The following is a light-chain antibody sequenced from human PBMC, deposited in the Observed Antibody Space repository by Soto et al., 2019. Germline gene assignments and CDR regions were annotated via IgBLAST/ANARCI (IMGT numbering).Light chain of an antibody. V-gene: IGKV3-15*01. CDR3: HQCNNWPPLN. CDR2: AAS. Sequence: DIVMTQSPVTLSVSPGESATLSCRASQSIESNLAWYQQKPGQSPRLLIYAASTRASGTPARFSGSGYGTEFTIAIISLQSEDSAVYYCHQCNNWPPLNFGGGTKVEIK. J-gene: IGKJ4*01. CDR1: QSIESN.